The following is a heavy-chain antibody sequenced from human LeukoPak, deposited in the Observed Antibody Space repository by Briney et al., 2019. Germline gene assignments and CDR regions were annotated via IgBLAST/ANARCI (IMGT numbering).Heavy chain of an antibody. J-gene: IGHJ5*02. Sequence: ASVKVSCKASGYTFTSYGISWVRQAPGQGLEWMGWISAYNGNTNYAQKLQGRVTMTTDTPTSTAYMELRSLRSDDTAVYYCARDQHALYSSSWYRYNWFDPWGQGTLVTVSS. CDR1: GYTFTSYG. CDR2: ISAYNGNT. V-gene: IGHV1-18*01. D-gene: IGHD6-13*01. CDR3: ARDQHALYSSSWYRYNWFDP.